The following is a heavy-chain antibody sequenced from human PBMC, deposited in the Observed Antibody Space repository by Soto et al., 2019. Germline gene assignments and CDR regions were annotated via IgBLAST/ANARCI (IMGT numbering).Heavy chain of an antibody. CDR2: IYWDDDE. V-gene: IGHV2-5*02. J-gene: IGHJ3*02. CDR1: GFSLSTSGVA. D-gene: IGHD2-21*02. CDR3: AHRLTATAFDI. Sequence: QITLKESGPTLVKPTQTLTLTCTFSGFSLSTSGVAVGWIRQPPGKALEWLALIYWDDDERYSPSMKGTLTITRDTSKNQVVLIMTNMDPEDTATYYCAHRLTATAFDIWGQGTMVTVSS.